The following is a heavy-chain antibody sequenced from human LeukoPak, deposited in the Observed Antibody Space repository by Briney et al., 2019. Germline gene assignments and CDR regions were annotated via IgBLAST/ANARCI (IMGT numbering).Heavy chain of an antibody. CDR3: ARDLGRGIAAAGTGY. D-gene: IGHD6-13*01. CDR2: IKQDGSEK. J-gene: IGHJ4*02. V-gene: IGHV3-7*01. Sequence: ETLSLTCAVYGGSFSGYYWSWVRQAPGKGLEWVANIKQDGSEKYYVDSVKGRFTISRDNAKNSLYLQMNSLRAEDTAVYYCARDLGRGIAAAGTGYWGQGTLVTVSS. CDR1: GGSFSGYY.